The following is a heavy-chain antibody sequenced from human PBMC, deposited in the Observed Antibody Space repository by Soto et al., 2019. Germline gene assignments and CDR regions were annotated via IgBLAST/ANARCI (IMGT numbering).Heavy chain of an antibody. CDR2: IYYSGRT. CDR1: Y. D-gene: IGHD6-6*01. J-gene: IGHJ4*02. Sequence: YWPWIRQPPGKGLEWVGYIYYSGRTNYNPSLNSRLTISLDTSKNQFSLRLTSVSAADTAMYYCARDRSNSPDYFDFWGQGTLVTVSS. V-gene: IGHV4-30-4*01. CDR3: ARDRSNSPDYFDF.